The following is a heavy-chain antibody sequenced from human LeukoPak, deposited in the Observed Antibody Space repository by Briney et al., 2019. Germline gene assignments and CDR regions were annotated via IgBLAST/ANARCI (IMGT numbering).Heavy chain of an antibody. CDR3: AREMNSRPYDTDPISTDY. Sequence: SETLSLTCAVYGGSFSGYDWSWIRQPPGKGLEWIGEINHSGSTNYNPSLKSRVTISVDTSKNQFSLKLSSVTAADTAVYYCAREMNSRPYDTDPISTDYWGQGTLVTVSS. D-gene: IGHD2/OR15-2a*01. CDR2: INHSGST. V-gene: IGHV4-34*01. CDR1: GGSFSGYD. J-gene: IGHJ4*02.